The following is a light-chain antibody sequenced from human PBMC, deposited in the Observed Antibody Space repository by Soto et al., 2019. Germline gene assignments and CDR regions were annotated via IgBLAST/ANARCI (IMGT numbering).Light chain of an antibody. CDR3: CSYAGSYTYV. CDR1: SSDVGGYNY. Sequence: QSALTQPRSVSGSPGQSVTISCTGTSSDVGGYNYVSWYQQHPGKAPKLMIHDVSKRPSGVPDRFSGSKSGNTASLTISGLQAEDEADYYFCSYAGSYTYVFGTGTKVTVL. CDR2: DVS. J-gene: IGLJ1*01. V-gene: IGLV2-11*01.